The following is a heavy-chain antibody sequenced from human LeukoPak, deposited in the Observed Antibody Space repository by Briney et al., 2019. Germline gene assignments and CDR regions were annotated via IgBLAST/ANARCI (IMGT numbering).Heavy chain of an antibody. D-gene: IGHD3-22*01. CDR3: ANFDYYDSSGTPNPFDY. J-gene: IGHJ4*02. CDR1: GFTFSRYA. V-gene: IGHV3-23*01. CDR2: ISGSGGST. Sequence: GGSLRLSCAASGFTFSRYAMRWVRQAPGKGVEWVSAISGSGGSTYYADSVKGRFTISRDNSKNTLYLQMNSLTAEDTAVYYCANFDYYDSSGTPNPFDYWGQGTLVTVSS.